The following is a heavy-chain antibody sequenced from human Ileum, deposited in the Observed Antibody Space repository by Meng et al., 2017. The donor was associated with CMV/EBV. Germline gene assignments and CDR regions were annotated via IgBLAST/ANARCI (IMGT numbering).Heavy chain of an antibody. CDR1: GFSLSSSGVG. V-gene: IGHV2-5*02. CDR3: AHRMRYGYNQGIMS. J-gene: IGHJ5*02. D-gene: IGHD5-24*01. CDR2: IYWDRTD. Sequence: SGFSLSSSGVGVGWIRQPPGKALEWLSLIYWDRTDRYRPSLRSRLTITKDTSKHQVVLTMPNMDPAATATYYCAHRMRYGYNQGIMSWGQGTLVTVSS.